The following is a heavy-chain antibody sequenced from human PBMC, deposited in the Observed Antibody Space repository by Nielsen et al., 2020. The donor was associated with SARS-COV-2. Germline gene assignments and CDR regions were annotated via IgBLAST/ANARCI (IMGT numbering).Heavy chain of an antibody. CDR1: GLIFSSSW. Sequence: GGSLRLSCAASGLIFSSSWMVWVRQAPGQGLEWMGWLSTQNGNTNFAQKFQGRVTVTTDTSTNTVYMELRSLRSDDTAVYYCARHTVYSSTWFAFDLWGQGTMVTVSS. CDR3: ARHTVYSSTWFAFDL. J-gene: IGHJ3*01. CDR2: LSTQNGNT. V-gene: IGHV1-18*01. D-gene: IGHD6-13*01.